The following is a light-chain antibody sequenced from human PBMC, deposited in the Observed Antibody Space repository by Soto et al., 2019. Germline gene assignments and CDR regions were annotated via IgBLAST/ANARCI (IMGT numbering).Light chain of an antibody. Sequence: QSALTQPASVSGSPGQSITISCTGTSSDVGTYNYVSWYQHHPGKAPKLIIYEVSNRPSGVSNRFSGSKSGCTASLTISGLQAEDEADYHCTSYTRDTALVFGTGTKVTVL. J-gene: IGLJ1*01. V-gene: IGLV2-14*01. CDR3: TSYTRDTALV. CDR2: EVS. CDR1: SSDVGTYNY.